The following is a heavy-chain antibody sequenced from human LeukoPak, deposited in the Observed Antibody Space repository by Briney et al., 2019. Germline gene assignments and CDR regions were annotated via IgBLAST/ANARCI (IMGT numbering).Heavy chain of an antibody. D-gene: IGHD6-19*01. CDR1: GFTFSSYE. CDR3: ARRAVAGQPYYFDY. J-gene: IGHJ4*02. Sequence: PGGSLRLSCAASGFTFSSYEMNWVRQAPGKGLEWVSYISSSGSTIYYADSVKGRFTISRDNAKNSLYLQMNSLRAEDTAVYYCARRAVAGQPYYFDYWGQGALVTVSS. CDR2: ISSSGSTI. V-gene: IGHV3-48*03.